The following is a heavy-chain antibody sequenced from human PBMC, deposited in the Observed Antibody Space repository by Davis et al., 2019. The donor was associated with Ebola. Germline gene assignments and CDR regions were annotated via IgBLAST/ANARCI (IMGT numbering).Heavy chain of an antibody. D-gene: IGHD3-3*01. CDR2: TYYSGST. Sequence: MPSETLSLTCTVSGGSISSYYWSWIRQPPGKGLEWIGYTYYSGSTNYNPSLKSRVTISVDTSKNQFSLKLSSVTAADTAVYYCARVNYDFWSGYANWFDPWGQGTLVTVSS. J-gene: IGHJ5*02. CDR1: GGSISSYY. CDR3: ARVNYDFWSGYANWFDP. V-gene: IGHV4-59*01.